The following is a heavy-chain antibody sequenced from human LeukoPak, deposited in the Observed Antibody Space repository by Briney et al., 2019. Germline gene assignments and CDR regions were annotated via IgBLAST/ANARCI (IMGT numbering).Heavy chain of an antibody. CDR3: ASQGGSGWY. CDR1: GFPFSSYW. CDR2: IKQDGSEK. Sequence: GGSLRLSCVASGFPFSSYWMTWVRQAPGKGLEWVANIKQDGSEKYYVDSVKGRFTISRDNAKNSLYLQTNSLRAEDTAVYYCASQGGSGWYWGQGTLVTVSS. V-gene: IGHV3-7*03. D-gene: IGHD6-19*01. J-gene: IGHJ4*02.